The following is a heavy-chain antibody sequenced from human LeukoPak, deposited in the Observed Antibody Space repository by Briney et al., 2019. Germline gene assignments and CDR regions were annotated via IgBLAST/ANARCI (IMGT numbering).Heavy chain of an antibody. CDR2: IRYDGSNK. D-gene: IGHD5-18*01. J-gene: IGHJ6*03. CDR3: AKDGQLWLALVGYYYMDV. CDR1: GFTVSSNY. V-gene: IGHV3-30*02. Sequence: QAGGPLRLSCAASGFTVSSNYISWVRQAPGKGLEWVAFIRYDGSNKYYADSVKGRFTISRDNSKNTLYLQMNSLRAEDTAVYYCAKDGQLWLALVGYYYMDVWGKGTTVTISS.